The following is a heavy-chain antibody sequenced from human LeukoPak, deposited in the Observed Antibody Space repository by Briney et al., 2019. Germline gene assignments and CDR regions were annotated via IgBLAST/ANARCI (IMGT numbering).Heavy chain of an antibody. Sequence: ASVKVSCKASGYIVTSYGISWVRQAPGQGLEWMGWISAYNGNTNYAQKFQGRVTITSDKSTSTAYMELSSLNAEDTAVYYCAKDMFSSSYYYDTNGYPFDYWGQGTLVTVSS. J-gene: IGHJ4*02. CDR2: ISAYNGNT. CDR3: AKDMFSSSYYYDTNGYPFDY. V-gene: IGHV1-18*01. D-gene: IGHD3-22*01. CDR1: GYIVTSYG.